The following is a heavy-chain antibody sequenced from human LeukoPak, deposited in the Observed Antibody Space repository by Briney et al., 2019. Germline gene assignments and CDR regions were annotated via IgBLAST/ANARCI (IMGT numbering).Heavy chain of an antibody. D-gene: IGHD3-3*01. J-gene: IGHJ5*02. V-gene: IGHV3-11*01. CDR1: GFTFSDYY. CDR3: ARDVGDNNSITIFGVVITGWFDP. Sequence: GGSLRLSCAASGFTFSDYYMSWIRQAPGRGLEWVSYISSSGSTIYYADSVKGRFTISRDNAKHSLYLQLNSLRAEDTAVYYCARDVGDNNSITIFGVVITGWFDPWGQGTLVTVSS. CDR2: ISSSGSTI.